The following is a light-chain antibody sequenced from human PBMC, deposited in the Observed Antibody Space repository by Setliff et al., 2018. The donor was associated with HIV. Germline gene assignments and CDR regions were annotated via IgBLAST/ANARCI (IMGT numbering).Light chain of an antibody. CDR2: DVS. CDR3: YSYTNSRTLV. V-gene: IGLV2-14*03. Sequence: QSALTQPRSVSGSPRQSITISCTGTSSDIGAYTFVSWYQQHPGKAPKLIIHDVSNRPSGVSNRFSGSKSGNTASLTISDLQADDEADYYCYSYTNSRTLVFGGGTKVTVL. CDR1: SSDIGAYTF. J-gene: IGLJ3*02.